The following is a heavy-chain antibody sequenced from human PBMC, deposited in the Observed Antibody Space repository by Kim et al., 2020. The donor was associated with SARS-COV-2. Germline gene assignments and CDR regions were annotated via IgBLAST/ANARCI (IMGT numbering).Heavy chain of an antibody. V-gene: IGHV3-66*01. CDR2: IYSGGST. D-gene: IGHD3-22*01. J-gene: IGHJ4*02. CDR1: GFTVSGNY. Sequence: GGSLRLSCAASGFTVSGNYMSWVRQAPGKGLEWVSFIYSGGSTYYSDPSKEGFTISSSNTNNTLHLQLNSRRAADTTAYYCSTGLGGYYVDYCDQGNLV. CDR3: STGLGGYYVDY.